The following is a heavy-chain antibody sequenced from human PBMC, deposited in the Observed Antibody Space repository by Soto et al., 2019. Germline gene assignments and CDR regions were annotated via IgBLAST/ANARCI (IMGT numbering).Heavy chain of an antibody. V-gene: IGHV4-34*01. CDR2: INHSGST. CDR1: GGSFSGYY. Sequence: SETLSLTWAVYGGSFSGYYWIWIRQPPGKGLEWIGEINHSGSTNYNPSLKSRVTISVDTSKNQFSLKLSSVTAADTAVYYCARGHRIHYYDSSGYYGWFDPWGQGTLVTVSS. D-gene: IGHD3-22*01. J-gene: IGHJ5*02. CDR3: ARGHRIHYYDSSGYYGWFDP.